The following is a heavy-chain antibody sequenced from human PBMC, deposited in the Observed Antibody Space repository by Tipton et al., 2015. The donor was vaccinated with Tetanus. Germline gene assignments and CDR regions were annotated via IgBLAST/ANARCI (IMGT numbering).Heavy chain of an antibody. CDR2: ISGSGNTV. V-gene: IGHV3-11*01. CDR3: GVLVRGVLLTRVIEH. D-gene: IGHD3-10*01. CDR1: GISFSDSF. J-gene: IGHJ4*02. Sequence: LSLTCAASGISFSDSFMSWIRQAPGKGLEWVSYISGSGNTVYLADSMKGRMTVSRDNAKNSLYLQMNGLRAEDTAVYYCGVLVRGVLLTRVIEHWGRGTLVAVSS.